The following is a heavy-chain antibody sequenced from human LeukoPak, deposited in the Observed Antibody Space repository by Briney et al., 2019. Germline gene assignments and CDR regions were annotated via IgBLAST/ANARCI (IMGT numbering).Heavy chain of an antibody. CDR3: ARGGSGNWNAPFDY. CDR1: GFTVSGNY. J-gene: IGHJ4*02. V-gene: IGHV3-21*01. D-gene: IGHD1-1*01. CDR2: ISSSSSSI. Sequence: GGSLRLSCAASGFTVSGNYMSWVRQAPGKGLEWVSSISSSSSSIYYADSVKGRFTISRDNAKNSLYLQMNSLRADDTAVYYCARGGSGNWNAPFDYWGQGTLVTVSS.